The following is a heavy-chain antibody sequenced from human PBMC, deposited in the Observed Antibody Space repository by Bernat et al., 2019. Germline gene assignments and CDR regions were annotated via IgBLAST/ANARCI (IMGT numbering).Heavy chain of an antibody. CDR2: INPHSGAT. CDR3: ARDRGDVAIV. J-gene: IGHJ4*02. CDR1: GYTFTDCY. V-gene: IGHV1-2*02. Sequence: QVQLVQSGAEVKKPAASVKVSCKASGYTFTDCYIHWVRQAPGQGLEWMGWINPHSGATNYAQKFQDRVTMTRDTSISTAYMELSRLRSDDAAVYYCARDRGDVAIVWGQGTLVTVSS. D-gene: IGHD2-21*02.